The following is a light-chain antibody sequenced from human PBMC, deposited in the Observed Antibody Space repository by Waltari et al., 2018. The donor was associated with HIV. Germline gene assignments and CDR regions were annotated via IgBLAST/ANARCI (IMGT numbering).Light chain of an antibody. CDR2: WAS. J-gene: IGKJ4*01. V-gene: IGKV4-1*01. CDR3: QQYLGLPLT. Sequence: IAMNQSPDSLAVSLGERATINCKSSQSLLYSSNNKNHLAWYQQKPGQPPKLLVYWASTRESGVPDRFSGSGSGTDFTLTIRSLQAEDVAIYYCQQYLGLPLTFGGGTRVEIK. CDR1: QSLLYSSNNKNH.